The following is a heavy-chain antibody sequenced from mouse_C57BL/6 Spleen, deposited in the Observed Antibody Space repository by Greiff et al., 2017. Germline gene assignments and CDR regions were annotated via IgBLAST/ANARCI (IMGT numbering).Heavy chain of an antibody. Sequence: EVQLQQSGPELVKPGASVKMSCKASGYKFTDYNMHWVKQSHGKSLEWIGYINPNNGGTSSNQKFKGKATFTVNKSSSTAYMELRSLTSVDSAVYYCASGVPFAYWGQGTLVTVSA. CDR1: GYKFTDYN. V-gene: IGHV1-22*01. J-gene: IGHJ3*01. CDR2: INPNNGGT. CDR3: ASGVPFAY. D-gene: IGHD6-1*01.